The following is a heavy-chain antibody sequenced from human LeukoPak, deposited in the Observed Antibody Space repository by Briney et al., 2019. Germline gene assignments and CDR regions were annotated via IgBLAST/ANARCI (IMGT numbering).Heavy chain of an antibody. D-gene: IGHD3-16*01. Sequence: GGSLRLSGAASGFTFSSYWMNWAGQAPGKGLEWVASINHNGNVNYYVDSVKGRFTISRDNAKNSLYLQMSNLRAEDTAVYFCARGGGLDVWGQGATVTVSS. V-gene: IGHV3-7*03. CDR1: GFTFSSYW. CDR2: INHNGNVN. CDR3: ARGGGLDV. J-gene: IGHJ6*02.